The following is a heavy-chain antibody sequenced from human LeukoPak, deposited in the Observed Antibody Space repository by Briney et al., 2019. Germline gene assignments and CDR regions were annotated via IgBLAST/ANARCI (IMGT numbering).Heavy chain of an antibody. Sequence: GGSLRLSCAASGFIFSDYDMHGVRQATGKGLEWVSAIGTAGDTYYTGSVKGRFTISRENAKISLYLQMNSLRAGDTAVYYCARVAKERVGGVYYFDYWGQGTLVTVSS. CDR3: ARVAKERVGGVYYFDY. V-gene: IGHV3-13*01. J-gene: IGHJ4*02. D-gene: IGHD1-1*01. CDR2: IGTAGDT. CDR1: GFIFSDYD.